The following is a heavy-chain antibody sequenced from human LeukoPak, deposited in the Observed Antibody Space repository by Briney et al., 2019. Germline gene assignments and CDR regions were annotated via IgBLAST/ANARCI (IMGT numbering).Heavy chain of an antibody. J-gene: IGHJ4*02. V-gene: IGHV4-38-2*02. D-gene: IGHD3-22*01. CDR1: GYSISSGYY. CDR3: ARVVATYYYDNSDYHTNNFDY. Sequence: SETLSLTCTVSGYSISSGYYWGWIRPPPGKGLECIGTIYRSGSSYYNPSLKSRVTISVDTSKNQFSLKLSSVTAADTAVYYCARVVATYYYDNSDYHTNNFDYWGQGTLVTVSS. CDR2: IYRSGSS.